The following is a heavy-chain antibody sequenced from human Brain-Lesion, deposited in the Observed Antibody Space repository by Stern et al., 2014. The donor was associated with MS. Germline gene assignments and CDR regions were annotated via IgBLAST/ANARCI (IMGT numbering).Heavy chain of an antibody. CDR1: GLTFSNSW. CDR2: INRDGSTT. CDR3: TILSGPYDH. J-gene: IGHJ4*02. D-gene: IGHD3-10*01. Sequence: EVQLLESGGGLVQPGGSLRLSCAASGLTFSNSWMHWVRQAPGKGLVWVSRINRDGSTTTYADSVKGRFTISRDNAKNTLYLQMSSLRAEDTAVYYCTILSGPYDHWGQGTLVTVSS. V-gene: IGHV3-74*02.